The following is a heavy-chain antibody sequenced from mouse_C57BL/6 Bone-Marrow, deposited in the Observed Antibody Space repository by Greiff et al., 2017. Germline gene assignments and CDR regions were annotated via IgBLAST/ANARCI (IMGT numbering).Heavy chain of an antibody. V-gene: IGHV14-3*01. J-gene: IGHJ2*01. D-gene: IGHD1-1*01. CDR2: IDPANGNT. Sequence: EVQLVESVAELVRPGASVKLSCTASGFNIKNTYMHWVKQRPEQGLEWIGRIDPANGNTKYAPKFQGKATITADTSSNTAYLQLSSLTSEDTAIYYCAPYYYGRSYGDYGGQGTTLTVSS. CDR3: APYYYGRSYGDY. CDR1: GFNIKNTY.